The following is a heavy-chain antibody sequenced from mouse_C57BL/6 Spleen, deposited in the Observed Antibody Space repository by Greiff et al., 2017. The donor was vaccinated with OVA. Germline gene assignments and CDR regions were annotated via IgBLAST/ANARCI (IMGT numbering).Heavy chain of an antibody. J-gene: IGHJ2*01. CDR2: IDPSDSYT. CDR1: GYTFTSYW. V-gene: IGHV1-69*01. Sequence: QVQLQQPGAELVMPGASVKLSCKASGYTFTSYWMHWVKQRPGQGLEWIGEIDPSDSYTNYNQKFKGKSTLTVDKSSSTAYLQRSSLTSEDSAVYYCARQDGSNYCDYWGQGTTLTVSS. CDR3: ARQDGSNYCDY. D-gene: IGHD1-1*01.